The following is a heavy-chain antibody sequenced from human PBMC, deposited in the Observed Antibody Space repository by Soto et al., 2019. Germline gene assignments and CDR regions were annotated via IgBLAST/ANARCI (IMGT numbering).Heavy chain of an antibody. CDR2: ISSSSSYI. CDR1: GFPFSIYS. V-gene: IGHV3-21*01. Sequence: GGSLRLSCAASGFPFSIYSMNWVRQAPGKGLEWVSSISSSSSYIHYADSVKGRFTISRDNAKNSLYLQMNRLRAEDTAVYYCARSSTYGGWLDPWGQGTLATVSS. D-gene: IGHD4-17*01. J-gene: IGHJ5*02. CDR3: ARSSTYGGWLDP.